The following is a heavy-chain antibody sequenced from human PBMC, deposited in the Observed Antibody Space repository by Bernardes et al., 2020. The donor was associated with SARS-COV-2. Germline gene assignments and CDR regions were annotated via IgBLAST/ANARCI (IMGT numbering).Heavy chain of an antibody. CDR3: ARVDFSNLYYFDY. J-gene: IGHJ4*02. V-gene: IGHV3-21*06. CDR1: GSTSSSYP. D-gene: IGHD4-4*01. CDR2: IRTSAGYI. Sequence: GGSLRLSCAASGSTSSSYPMSWVRQAQGRGREWISAIRTSAGYISYSDSGRGRFTISRDNAKNSVSLQMNSLRAEDTAVYYCARVDFSNLYYFDYWGQGTPVTVSS.